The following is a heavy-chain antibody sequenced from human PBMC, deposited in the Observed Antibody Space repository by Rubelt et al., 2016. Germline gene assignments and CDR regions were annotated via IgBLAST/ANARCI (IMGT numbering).Heavy chain of an antibody. V-gene: IGHV4-39*02. Sequence: QLQLQESGPGLVKPSETLSLTCTVSGGSISSSSYYWGWIRQPPGKGLEWIGSIYYSGSTYYNPSCKSLVTRSVDTSKNHSSLKLSSVTAAETAVYYCARANWAKYFDYWGQGTLVTVSS. CDR1: GGSISSSSYY. CDR2: IYYSGST. D-gene: IGHD7-27*01. CDR3: ARANWAKYFDY. J-gene: IGHJ4*02.